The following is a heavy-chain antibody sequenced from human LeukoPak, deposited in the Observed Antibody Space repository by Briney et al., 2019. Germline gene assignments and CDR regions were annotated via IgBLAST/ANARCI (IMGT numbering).Heavy chain of an antibody. Sequence: GASVKVSCXASGYTFTSYGISWVRQAPGQGLEWMGWISAYNGNTNYAQKLQGRVTMTTDTSTSTAYMELRSLRSDDTAVYYCARLGYYYDSSGYYFDYWGQGTLVTVSS. CDR1: GYTFTSYG. D-gene: IGHD3-22*01. CDR3: ARLGYYYDSSGYYFDY. CDR2: ISAYNGNT. V-gene: IGHV1-18*01. J-gene: IGHJ4*02.